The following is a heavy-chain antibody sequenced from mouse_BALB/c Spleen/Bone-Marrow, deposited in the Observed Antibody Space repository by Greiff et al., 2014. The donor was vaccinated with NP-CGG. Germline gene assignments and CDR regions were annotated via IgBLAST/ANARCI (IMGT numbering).Heavy chain of an antibody. Sequence: VQLQQSGAELVRPGASVKLSCTASGFNIKDTYMHWVKQRLEQGLEWIGRIDPANGNTKYDPKFQGKATITADTSSNTAYLQLSSLTSESTAVDFCASYYYGHYFDDWGQGTTLTVSS. CDR2: IDPANGNT. J-gene: IGHJ2*01. V-gene: IGHV14-3*02. D-gene: IGHD1-1*01. CDR3: ASYYYGHYFDD. CDR1: GFNIKDTY.